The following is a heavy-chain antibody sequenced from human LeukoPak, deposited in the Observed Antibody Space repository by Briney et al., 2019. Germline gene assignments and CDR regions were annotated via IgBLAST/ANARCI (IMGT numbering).Heavy chain of an antibody. J-gene: IGHJ3*02. CDR2: INPNSGGT. CDR1: GYTFTGYY. D-gene: IGHD1-26*01. CDR3: ATDLWELRPGNDAFDI. Sequence: ASVKVSCKASGYTFTGYYMHWVRQAPGQGLEWMGWINPNSGGTNYAQKFQGRVTMTEDTSTDTAYMELSSLRSEDTAVYYCATDLWELRPGNDAFDIWGQGTMVTVSS. V-gene: IGHV1-2*02.